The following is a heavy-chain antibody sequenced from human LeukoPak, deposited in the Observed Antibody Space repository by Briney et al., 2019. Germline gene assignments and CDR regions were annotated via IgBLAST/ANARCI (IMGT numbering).Heavy chain of an antibody. V-gene: IGHV4-59*01. CDR2: IYYSGDT. J-gene: IGHJ4*02. CDR1: GGSISSYY. Sequence: PSETLSLTCTVSGGSISSYYWNWIRQPPGKGLEWIGYIYYSGDTNYNPSLKSRVTMSVDTSKNQFSLKLTSVTAADTAVYYCARSQQLIRTFDSWGQGTLVTVSS. D-gene: IGHD6-13*01. CDR3: ARSQQLIRTFDS.